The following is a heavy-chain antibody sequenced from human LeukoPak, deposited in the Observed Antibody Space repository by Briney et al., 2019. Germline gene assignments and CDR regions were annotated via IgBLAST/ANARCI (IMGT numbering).Heavy chain of an antibody. Sequence: PSQTLSLTCTVSGGSISSGDYYWSWIRQPPGKGLEWIGYIYYSGSTYYNPSLKSRVTISVDTSKNQFSLKLSSVTAADTAVYYCARQGDYYDRAPLIAFDIWGQGTVVTVSS. CDR1: GGSISSGDYY. CDR3: ARQGDYYDRAPLIAFDI. V-gene: IGHV4-30-4*01. D-gene: IGHD3-22*01. CDR2: IYYSGST. J-gene: IGHJ3*02.